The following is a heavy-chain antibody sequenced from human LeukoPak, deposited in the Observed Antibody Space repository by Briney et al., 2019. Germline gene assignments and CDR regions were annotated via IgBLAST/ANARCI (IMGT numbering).Heavy chain of an antibody. CDR1: GGSFRGYY. CDR2: INHSGST. V-gene: IGHV4-34*01. CDR3: ARLVSYYDRTGFVFDY. Sequence: SETLSLTCAVNGGSFRGYYWSWIRQPPGKGLEWIGEINHSGSTNYNPSLKSRVTISVDTSKNQFSLKLSSVTAADTAVYYCARLVSYYDRTGFVFDYWGQGTLVTVSS. J-gene: IGHJ4*02. D-gene: IGHD3-22*01.